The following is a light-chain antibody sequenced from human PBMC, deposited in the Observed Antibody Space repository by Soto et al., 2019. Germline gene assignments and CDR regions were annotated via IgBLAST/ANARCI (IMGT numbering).Light chain of an antibody. Sequence: EIVLTQSPATLSVSLGERATLSCWASQSVGGYLAWYQQRPGQVPRLLIYDAYTRAAGVPARFSGSGSGTEFSLTISSLQSEDFAVYYCQQYSDWPLYTFGQGTKVDIK. J-gene: IGKJ2*01. CDR3: QQYSDWPLYT. CDR2: DAY. CDR1: QSVGGY. V-gene: IGKV3-15*01.